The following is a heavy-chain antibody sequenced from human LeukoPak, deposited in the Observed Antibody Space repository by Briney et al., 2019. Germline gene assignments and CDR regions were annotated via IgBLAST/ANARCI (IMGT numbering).Heavy chain of an antibody. Sequence: PSETLSLTCTVSGGFISSGGYYWSWIRQHPGKGLEWIGCISYSGIAYYNPSLKSRVIVSVDTSRNQFSLDLSSVTAADTALYYCARVLYDYYFDFWGQGTLVTVSS. CDR3: ARVLYDYYFDF. J-gene: IGHJ4*02. D-gene: IGHD2/OR15-2a*01. V-gene: IGHV4-31*03. CDR2: ISYSGIA. CDR1: GGFISSGGYY.